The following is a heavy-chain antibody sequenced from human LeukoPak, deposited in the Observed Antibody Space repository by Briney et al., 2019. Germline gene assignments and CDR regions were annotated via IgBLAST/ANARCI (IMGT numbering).Heavy chain of an antibody. J-gene: IGHJ4*02. CDR1: GGSFSGYY. Sequence: SETLSLTCAVYGGSFSGYYWSWIRQPPGKGLEWIGEINHSGSTNYNPSLKSRVTISVDTSKSQFSLKLSSVTAADTAVYYCARLPYYDSSGYYSPFDYWGQGTLVTVSS. V-gene: IGHV4-34*01. CDR2: INHSGST. D-gene: IGHD3-22*01. CDR3: ARLPYYDSSGYYSPFDY.